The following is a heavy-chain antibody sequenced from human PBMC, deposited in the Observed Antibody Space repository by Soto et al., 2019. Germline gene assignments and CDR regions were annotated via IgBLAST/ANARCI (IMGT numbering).Heavy chain of an antibody. V-gene: IGHV3-64D*06. CDR3: VQAKVGLLWFGEHSDY. D-gene: IGHD3-10*01. Sequence: EVQLVESGGGLVQPGGSLRLSCSASGFTFSSYAMHWVRQAPGKGLEYVSAISSNGGSTYYADSVKGRFTISRDNSKNTLYLQMSSLRAEDTAVYYCVQAKVGLLWFGEHSDYWGQGTLVTVAS. CDR2: ISSNGGST. J-gene: IGHJ4*02. CDR1: GFTFSSYA.